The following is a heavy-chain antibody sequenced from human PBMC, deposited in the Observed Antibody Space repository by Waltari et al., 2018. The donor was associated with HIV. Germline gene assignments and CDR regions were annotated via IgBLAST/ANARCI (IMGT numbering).Heavy chain of an antibody. J-gene: IGHJ4*02. CDR3: AGIVLKDAAQLDY. CDR2: IYYSGST. D-gene: IGHD2-8*01. V-gene: IGHV4-59*03. CDR1: GGSISNYY. Sequence: QVQLQESGPGLVKPSETLSLTCTVSGGSISNYYWSWIRQPPGKGLEWIGRIYYSGSTIYNPSLRSRVTISIDTSKNQFSLKLSSVTAADTAVYYCAGIVLKDAAQLDYWGQGTLVTVSS.